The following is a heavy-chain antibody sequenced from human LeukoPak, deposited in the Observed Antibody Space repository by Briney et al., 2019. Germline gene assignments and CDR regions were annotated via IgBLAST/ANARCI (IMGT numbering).Heavy chain of an antibody. CDR2: IRYDGSNK. CDR3: AKDRGYSKYNWFDP. Sequence: GGSLRLSCAASGFTFSSYGMHWVRQAPGKGLEWVAFIRYDGSNKYYADSVKGRFTISRDSSKNTLYLQMNSLRAEDTAVYYCAKDRGYSKYNWFDPWGQGTLVTVSS. V-gene: IGHV3-30*02. J-gene: IGHJ5*02. D-gene: IGHD6-13*01. CDR1: GFTFSSYG.